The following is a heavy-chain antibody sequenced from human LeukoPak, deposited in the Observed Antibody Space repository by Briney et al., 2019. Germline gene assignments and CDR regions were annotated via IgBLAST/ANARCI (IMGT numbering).Heavy chain of an antibody. CDR2: IIPIFGTA. Sequence: ASVKVSCKASGGTFSSYAISWVRQAPGQGLEWMGRIIPIFGTANYAQKFQGRVTITTDKSKSTDYLELSSLRSEDTAVYYRARGTIGPGETFDYWGQGTLVTVSS. CDR3: ARGTIGPGETFDY. D-gene: IGHD7-27*01. CDR1: GGTFSSYA. J-gene: IGHJ4*02. V-gene: IGHV1-69*05.